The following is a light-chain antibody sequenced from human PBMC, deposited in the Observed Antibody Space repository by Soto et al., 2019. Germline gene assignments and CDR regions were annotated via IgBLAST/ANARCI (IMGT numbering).Light chain of an antibody. CDR1: QGISSA. V-gene: IGKV1-13*02. J-gene: IGKJ2*01. CDR3: QQFNSYPYT. CDR2: DAS. Sequence: AIQLTQSPSSLSASVGDRVTITCRASQGISSALAWYQQKPGKAPKLLIYDASSLESGGPSRFSGSGSGTDFTITISSLQPEDFATYYCQQFNSYPYTFGQGTKLEIK.